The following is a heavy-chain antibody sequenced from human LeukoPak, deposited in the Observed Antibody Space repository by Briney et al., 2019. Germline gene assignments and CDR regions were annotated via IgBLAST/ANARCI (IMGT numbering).Heavy chain of an antibody. V-gene: IGHV4-38-2*02. CDR2: IYHSGTT. CDR1: GYSISSGYF. J-gene: IGHJ3*02. CDR3: VTTYYYGSGRLGGFDI. Sequence: PSETLSLTCTVSGYSISSGYFWGWIRQPPGKGLEWIGSIYHSGTTYYNPSLKSRVTISLDTSKNQFSLKLTSVTAADTAVYYCVTTYYYGSGRLGGFDIWGQGTMVIASS. D-gene: IGHD3-10*01.